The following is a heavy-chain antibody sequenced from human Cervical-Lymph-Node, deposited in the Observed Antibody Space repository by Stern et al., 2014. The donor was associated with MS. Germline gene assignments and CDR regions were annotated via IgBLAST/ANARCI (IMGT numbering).Heavy chain of an antibody. Sequence: VQLEESGAEVKKPGASVKVSCKASDYTFTSYGISWVRLAPGQGLEWMGWISGYNGKIDYAQKFQGIVTMTIDISTTTAYMELRSLKSDDTAVYYCARDRWDRVFDYWGQGTLVTVSS. J-gene: IGHJ4*02. D-gene: IGHD1-26*01. V-gene: IGHV1-18*01. CDR3: ARDRWDRVFDY. CDR2: ISGYNGKI. CDR1: DYTFTSYG.